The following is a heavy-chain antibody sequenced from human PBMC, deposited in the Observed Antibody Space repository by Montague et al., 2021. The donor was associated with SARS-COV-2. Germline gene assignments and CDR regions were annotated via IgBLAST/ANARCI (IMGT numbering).Heavy chain of an antibody. Sequence: TLSLTCTVSGGSISSGGYYWSWIRQHPGKGLEWIGYIYYSGSTYYNPSLKSRVTISVDTSKNQFSLKLSSVTAADTAVYYCARAGITIFGVVTNSDYWGQGTLVTVSS. D-gene: IGHD3-3*01. V-gene: IGHV4-31*03. J-gene: IGHJ4*02. CDR2: IYYSGST. CDR3: ARAGITIFGVVTNSDY. CDR1: GGSISSGGYY.